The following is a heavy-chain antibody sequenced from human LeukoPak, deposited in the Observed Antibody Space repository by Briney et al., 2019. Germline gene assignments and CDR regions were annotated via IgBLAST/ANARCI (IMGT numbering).Heavy chain of an antibody. CDR2: ISSSSSYI. D-gene: IGHD3-10*01. V-gene: IGHV3-21*01. Sequence: AGGSLRLSCAASGFTFSSYGMHWVRQAPGKGLEWVSSISSSSSYIYYADSVKGRFTISRDNAKNSLYLQMNSLRAEDTAVYYCATEAYYFGSGSLDVWGQGTTVTVSS. J-gene: IGHJ6*02. CDR1: GFTFSSYG. CDR3: ATEAYYFGSGSLDV.